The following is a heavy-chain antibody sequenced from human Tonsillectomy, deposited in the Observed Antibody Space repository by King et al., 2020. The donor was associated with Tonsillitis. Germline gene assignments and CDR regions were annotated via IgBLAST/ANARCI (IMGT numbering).Heavy chain of an antibody. J-gene: IGHJ4*02. CDR1: GFTFSSYV. CDR3: AKDRLAANDY. D-gene: IGHD2-15*01. Sequence: VQLVESGGGLVQPGGSLRLSCAASGFTFSSYVIMWVRQAPGKGLEWVSAISGSGGSSYYADSVKGRLTISIDNSKNTLYLQMNSLRAEDTAVYYCAKDRLAANDYWGQGTLVTVSS. CDR2: ISGSGGSS. V-gene: IGHV3-23*04.